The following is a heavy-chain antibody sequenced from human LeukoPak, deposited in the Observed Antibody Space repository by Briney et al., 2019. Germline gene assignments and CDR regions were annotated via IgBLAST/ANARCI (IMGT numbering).Heavy chain of an antibody. V-gene: IGHV4-38-2*02. D-gene: IGHD5-18*01. CDR3: ARGRYTYGNAFDY. J-gene: IGHJ4*02. CDR1: TYSISSAYY. CDR2: VSYTGNT. Sequence: SETLSLTCSVSTYSISSAYYWGWIRQPPGKGLEWIGSVSYTGNTYYNPSLKSRVTISVDTSKNQFSLKLTSVTAADTAVYYCARGRYTYGNAFDYWGQGTLVTVSS.